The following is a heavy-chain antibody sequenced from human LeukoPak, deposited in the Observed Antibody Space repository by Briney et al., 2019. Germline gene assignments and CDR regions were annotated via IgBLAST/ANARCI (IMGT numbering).Heavy chain of an antibody. CDR2: IYTSGST. CDR1: GVSISSYY. D-gene: IGHD6-6*01. Sequence: SETLSLTCTVSGVSISSYYWSWIRQPAGKGLEWIGRIYTSGSTNYNPSLKSRVTISVDTSKNQFSLKLSSVTAADTAVYYCARGHSSSSGRGRVDYWGQGTLVTVSS. V-gene: IGHV4-4*07. J-gene: IGHJ4*02. CDR3: ARGHSSSSGRGRVDY.